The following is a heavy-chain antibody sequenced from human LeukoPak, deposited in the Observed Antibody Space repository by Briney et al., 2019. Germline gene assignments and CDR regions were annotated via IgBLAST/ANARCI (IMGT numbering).Heavy chain of an antibody. V-gene: IGHV3-74*01. CDR3: ASGYCSSTSCSTGNYYYYGMDV. D-gene: IGHD2-2*03. Sequence: PGGSLRLSCAASGFTFSSYWMHWVRQAPGNGLVWVSRINSDGSSTSYADSVKGRFTISRDNAKNTLYLQMNSLRAEDTAVYYCASGYCSSTSCSTGNYYYYGMDVWGQGTTVTVSS. CDR2: INSDGSST. CDR1: GFTFSSYW. J-gene: IGHJ6*02.